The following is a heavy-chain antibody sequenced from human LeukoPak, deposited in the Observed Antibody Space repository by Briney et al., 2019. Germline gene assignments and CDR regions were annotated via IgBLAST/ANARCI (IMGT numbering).Heavy chain of an antibody. J-gene: IGHJ5*02. CDR2: IYFTGST. CDR1: GGSINSNSFY. D-gene: IGHD3-10*01. V-gene: IGHV4-39*01. CDR3: ARHLVVGRFDP. Sequence: SETLSLTCTVSGGSINSNSFYWAWIRHPPGKELEWIGSIYFTGSTYYNPSLKSRVIISVDTSKNQFSLKLRSMTAADTAVYYCARHLVVGRFDPWGQGTLVTVSS.